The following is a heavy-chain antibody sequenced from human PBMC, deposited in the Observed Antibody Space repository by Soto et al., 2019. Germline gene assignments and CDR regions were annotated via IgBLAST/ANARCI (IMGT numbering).Heavy chain of an antibody. J-gene: IGHJ4*02. V-gene: IGHV3-7*01. Sequence: HPGGSLRLSCAASGFSFSSYWMSWVRQAPGKGPEWVANIKQDGSEKYYVDSVKGRFTISRDNAKNSLYLQMNSRRAEDTAVYYCATSRTFDYRGQGSLVTFSS. CDR3: ATSRTFDY. D-gene: IGHD6-13*01. CDR1: GFSFSSYW. CDR2: IKQDGSEK.